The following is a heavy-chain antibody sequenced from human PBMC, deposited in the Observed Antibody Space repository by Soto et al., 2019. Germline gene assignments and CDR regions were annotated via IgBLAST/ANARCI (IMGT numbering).Heavy chain of an antibody. CDR2: INHRGST. D-gene: IGHD6-19*01. CDR1: GGSFSGYY. CDR3: ARSKGGWDAFDI. J-gene: IGHJ3*02. Sequence: SETLSLTCAVYGGSFSGYYWSWIRQPPGKGLEWIGEINHRGSTNYNPSLKSRVTISVDTSKNQFSLRLSSGTAADTAVDYCARSKGGWDAFDIWGQGTMVTVSS. V-gene: IGHV4-34*01.